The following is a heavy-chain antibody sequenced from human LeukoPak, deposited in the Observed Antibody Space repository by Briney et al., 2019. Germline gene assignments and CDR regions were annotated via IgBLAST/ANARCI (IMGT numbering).Heavy chain of an antibody. V-gene: IGHV4-38-2*02. J-gene: IGHJ6*03. CDR2: IYHSGST. CDR1: GYSISSGYY. CDR3: ARSSRPTRYYYMDV. Sequence: PSETLSLTCTVSGYSISSGYYWGWIRQPPGKGLEWIGSIYHSGSTYYNPSLKSRATISVDTSTNQCSLTLSSVTAADTALYYCARSSRPTRYYYMDVWGKGTTVTVSS.